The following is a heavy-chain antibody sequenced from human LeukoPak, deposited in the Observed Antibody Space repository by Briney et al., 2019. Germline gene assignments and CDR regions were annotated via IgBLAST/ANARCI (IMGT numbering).Heavy chain of an antibody. J-gene: IGHJ4*02. CDR2: ISSSGTTI. CDR3: SRESRYSSDY. V-gene: IGHV3-48*02. Sequence: GGSLRLSCAASGFSFSGYSMTWVRQAPPKELEWVSYISSSGTTIYYAASVKGRFTISRDNGKNSLYLQMNSLRDEDTAVYYCSRESRYSSDYWGQGTLVTVSS. CDR1: GFSFSGYS. D-gene: IGHD6-13*01.